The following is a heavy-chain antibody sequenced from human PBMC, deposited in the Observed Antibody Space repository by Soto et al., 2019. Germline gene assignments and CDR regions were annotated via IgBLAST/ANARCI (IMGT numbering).Heavy chain of an antibody. CDR2: FYYSESP. CDR3: ARGLAGSRYYWYFDL. CDR1: GGSINSYY. Sequence: QVQLQESGPGLVKPSETLSLICTVSGGSINSYYWSWIRQPPGKGLEWVGYFYYSESPNYNPSLKSRVPISVDTSKNHFSLKLTYVTAADTAVYYCARGLAGSRYYWYFDLWARGTLFTVSS. J-gene: IGHJ2*01. V-gene: IGHV4-59*01. D-gene: IGHD1-20*01.